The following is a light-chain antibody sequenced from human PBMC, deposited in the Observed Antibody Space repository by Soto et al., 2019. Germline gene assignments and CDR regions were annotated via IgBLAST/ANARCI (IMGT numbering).Light chain of an antibody. J-gene: IGKJ4*01. CDR1: QSISSY. CDR2: HAS. Sequence: DIQMTQSPPSLSASVGERVTITCRASQSISSYLNWYQQKPGKAPKVLIYHASSLQGGVPSRFSGSGSGTDFTFTISSLQPEDIATYYCQQYDNLLLTFGGGTKVDIK. CDR3: QQYDNLLLT. V-gene: IGKV1-33*01.